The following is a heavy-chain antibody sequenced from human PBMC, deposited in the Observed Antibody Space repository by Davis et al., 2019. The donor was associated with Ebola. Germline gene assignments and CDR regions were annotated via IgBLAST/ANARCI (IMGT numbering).Heavy chain of an antibody. J-gene: IGHJ3*02. Sequence: GESLKISCKDSGNSFTSHWIGWVRQMPGKGLDWMGIIYTGDSDTRYSPSFRGQVTISADNSITTAYLQWSALRASDTAMYYCATLRRTITGMDDAFDIWGQGTLVTVSS. D-gene: IGHD1-20*01. V-gene: IGHV5-51*01. CDR1: GNSFTSHW. CDR2: IYTGDSDT. CDR3: ATLRRTITGMDDAFDI.